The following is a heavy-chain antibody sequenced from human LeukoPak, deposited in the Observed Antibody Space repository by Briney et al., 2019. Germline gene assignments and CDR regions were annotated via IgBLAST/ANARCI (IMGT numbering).Heavy chain of an antibody. D-gene: IGHD6-19*01. CDR2: ISYQDGSDK. Sequence: PGRSLRLSCAASGFTFRSYAMHWVRQAPGKGLEWVAGISYQDGSDKYYADSVKGRFTISRDTSKNTLYLQVNSLRAEDTAVYYCARGPSDYFDYWGQGTLVTVSS. CDR1: GFTFRSYA. CDR3: ARGPSDYFDY. J-gene: IGHJ4*02. V-gene: IGHV3-30*04.